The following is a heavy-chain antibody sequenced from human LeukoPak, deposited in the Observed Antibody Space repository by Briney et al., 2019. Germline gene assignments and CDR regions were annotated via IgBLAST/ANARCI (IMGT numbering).Heavy chain of an antibody. CDR3: VKARDFYDSSGYVRGFDF. Sequence: ASVKVSCKASGYTFTSYGISWVRQAPGQGLEWMGWMNPNSGNTGYAQKFQGRVTMTSNASISIGYMELGSLRSEDTAIYYCVKARDFYDSSGYVRGFDFWGQGTLVTVSS. CDR1: GYTFTSYG. D-gene: IGHD3-22*01. CDR2: MNPNSGNT. V-gene: IGHV1-8*02. J-gene: IGHJ4*02.